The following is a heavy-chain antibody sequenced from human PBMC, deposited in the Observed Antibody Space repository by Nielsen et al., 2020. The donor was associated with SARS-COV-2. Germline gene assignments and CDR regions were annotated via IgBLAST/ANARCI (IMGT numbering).Heavy chain of an antibody. J-gene: IGHJ5*02. D-gene: IGHD6-13*01. V-gene: IGHV3-23*01. CDR1: GFTFSSYA. CDR2: ITGSGGST. CDR3: ARARGYSSSWYLGWFDP. Sequence: GESLKISCAASGFTFSSYAMSWVRQAPGKGLEWVSGITGSGGSTYYADSVKGRFTISRDNSKNTLYLQMNSLRAEDTAVYYCARARGYSSSWYLGWFDPWGQGTLVTVSS.